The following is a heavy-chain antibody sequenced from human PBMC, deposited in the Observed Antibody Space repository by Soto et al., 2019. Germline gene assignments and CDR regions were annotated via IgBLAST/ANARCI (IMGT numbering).Heavy chain of an antibody. D-gene: IGHD6-6*01. CDR3: ATDRRAARYFDY. J-gene: IGHJ4*02. CDR1: GYTLTELS. CDR2: FDPGDGET. V-gene: IGHV1-24*01. Sequence: GASVKVSCKVSGYTLTELSMHWVRQAPGKGLEWMGGFDPGDGETIYAQKFQGRVTMTEDTSTDTAYMELSSLRSEDTAVYYCATDRRAARYFDYWGQGTLVTVSS.